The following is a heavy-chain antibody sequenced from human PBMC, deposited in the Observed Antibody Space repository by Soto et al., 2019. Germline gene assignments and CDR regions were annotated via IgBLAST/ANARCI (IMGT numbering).Heavy chain of an antibody. CDR2: INSDGSST. V-gene: IGHV3-74*01. J-gene: IGHJ6*02. Sequence: GGSLRLSCAASGFTFSSYWMHWVRQAPGKGLVWVSRINSDGSSTSYADSVKGRFTISRDNAKNTLYLQMNSLRAEDTAVYYCARDGGYDILTGYRGMDVWGHGTTVTVSS. CDR3: ARDGGYDILTGYRGMDV. D-gene: IGHD3-9*01. CDR1: GFTFSSYW.